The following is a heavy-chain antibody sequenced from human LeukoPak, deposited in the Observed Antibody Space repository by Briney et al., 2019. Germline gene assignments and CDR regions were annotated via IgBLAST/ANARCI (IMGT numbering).Heavy chain of an antibody. CDR1: GFTFSRYT. V-gene: IGHV3-30*02. CDR2: IRYDGSNT. CDR3: AKDPNRYDSSIYYCAY. Sequence: GGSLRLSCAASGFTFSRYTMNWVRQAPGKGLEWVAFIRYDGSNTYCADSVKGRFTISRDNSKNTLYLHMNRLRAEDTAVYYCAKDPNRYDSSIYYCAYWGQGTLVTVSS. D-gene: IGHD3-22*01. J-gene: IGHJ4*02.